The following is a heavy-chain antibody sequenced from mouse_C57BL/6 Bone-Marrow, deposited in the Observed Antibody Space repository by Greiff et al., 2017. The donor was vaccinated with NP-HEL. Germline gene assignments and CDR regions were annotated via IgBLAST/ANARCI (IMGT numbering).Heavy chain of an antibody. CDR3: ARHSWDGYCVD. V-gene: IGHV5-6*01. Sequence: EVQLVESGGDLVKPGGSLKLSCAASGFTFSSYGMSWVRQTPDKRLEWVATISSGGSYPYYPDSVKGRFTISRDNAKNTLYLQMSSLKSEDTAMYSCARHSWDGYCVDGGQGTLVTVSA. CDR1: GFTFSSYG. J-gene: IGHJ3*01. CDR2: ISSGGSYP. D-gene: IGHD2-3*01.